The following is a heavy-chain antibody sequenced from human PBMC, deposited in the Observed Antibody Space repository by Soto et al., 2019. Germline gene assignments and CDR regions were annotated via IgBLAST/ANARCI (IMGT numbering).Heavy chain of an antibody. Sequence: SETLSLTCTVSGGSISSGGYYWSWIRQHPGKGLEWIGYILHSGSTYYNPSLKSRIIISVDTSKNQFSLKLTSVTAADTAVYYCARDSYGSGYYFDSWGQGTLVTVSS. CDR1: GGSISSGGYY. CDR2: ILHSGST. J-gene: IGHJ4*02. V-gene: IGHV4-31*03. D-gene: IGHD3-10*01. CDR3: ARDSYGSGYYFDS.